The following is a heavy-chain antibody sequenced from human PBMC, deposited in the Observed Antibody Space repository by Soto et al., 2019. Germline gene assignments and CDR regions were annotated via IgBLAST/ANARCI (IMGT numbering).Heavy chain of an antibody. CDR1: GGSISSYY. Sequence: TLSVTCSVSGGSISSYYWSWIRQPPGKGLEWIGFIYYSGSTNYNPSLKSRVTISVDTSKNQFSLKLSSVTAADTAVYYCARVIVAPYYDSWSGYHERINWFDPWGQGTLVTVSS. CDR2: IYYSGST. CDR3: ARVIVAPYYDSWSGYHERINWFDP. J-gene: IGHJ5*02. D-gene: IGHD3-3*01. V-gene: IGHV4-59*01.